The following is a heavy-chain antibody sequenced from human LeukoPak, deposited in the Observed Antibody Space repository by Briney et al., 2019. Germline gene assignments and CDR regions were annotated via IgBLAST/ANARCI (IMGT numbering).Heavy chain of an antibody. D-gene: IGHD3-16*01. J-gene: IGHJ4*02. CDR2: IYYSGST. V-gene: IGHV4-39*01. Sequence: SEALSLTCTVSGGSISGSSYYWGWIRQPPGKGLEWIGSIYYSGSTYYNPSLKSRVTISADTSRNQFSLKLSSVTATDTAVYYCANYVSRTMRDYWGQGTLVTVSS. CDR1: GGSISGSSYY. CDR3: ANYVSRTMRDY.